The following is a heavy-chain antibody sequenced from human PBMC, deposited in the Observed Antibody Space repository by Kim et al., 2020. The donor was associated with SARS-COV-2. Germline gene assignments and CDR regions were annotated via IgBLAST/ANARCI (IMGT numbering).Heavy chain of an antibody. CDR3: ARYGSGSYYGGYYYYGMDV. V-gene: IGHV3-48*02. CDR1: GFTFSSYS. Sequence: GGSLRLSCAASGFTFSSYSMNWVRQAPGKGLEWVSYISSSSTIYYADSVKGRFTISRDNAKNSLYLQMNSLRDEDTAVYYCARYGSGSYYGGYYYYGMDVWGQGTTVTVSS. CDR2: ISSSSTI. J-gene: IGHJ6*02. D-gene: IGHD3-10*01.